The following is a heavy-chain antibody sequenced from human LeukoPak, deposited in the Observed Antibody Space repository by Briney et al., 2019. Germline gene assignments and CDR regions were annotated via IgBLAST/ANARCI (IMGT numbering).Heavy chain of an antibody. Sequence: ASVKVSCKASGGTFSSYAISWVRQAPGQGLEWMGGIIPIFGTANYAQKFRGRVTITTDESTSTAYMELSSLRSEDTAVYYCARESYSSTSCYTDWFDPWGQGTLVTVSS. CDR2: IIPIFGTA. D-gene: IGHD2-2*02. CDR3: ARESYSSTSCYTDWFDP. CDR1: GGTFSSYA. V-gene: IGHV1-69*05. J-gene: IGHJ5*02.